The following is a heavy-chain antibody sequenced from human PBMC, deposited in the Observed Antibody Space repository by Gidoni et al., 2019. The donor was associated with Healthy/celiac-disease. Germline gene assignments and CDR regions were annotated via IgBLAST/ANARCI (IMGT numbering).Heavy chain of an antibody. CDR2: INPSGGST. V-gene: IGHV1-46*01. Sequence: QVQLVQSGAAVKKPGASVKVSCKASGYTFTSYYMPWVRQAPGQGLEWMGIINPSGGSTSYAQKFQGRVTMTRDTSTSTVYMELSSLRSEDTAVYYCARVSVVVAGLDYWGQGTLVTVSS. D-gene: IGHD6-19*01. CDR1: GYTFTSYY. CDR3: ARVSVVVAGLDY. J-gene: IGHJ4*02.